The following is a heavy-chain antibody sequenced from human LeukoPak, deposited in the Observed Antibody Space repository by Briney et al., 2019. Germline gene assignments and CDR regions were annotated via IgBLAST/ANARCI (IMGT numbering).Heavy chain of an antibody. V-gene: IGHV3-15*01. Sequence: ETLSLICAVYGGSFSDYYWTWVRQAPGKGLEWVGRIKSKTDGGTTDYAAPVKGRFTISRDDSKNTLYLQMNSLKTEDTAVYYCTTDDVDTARPTDYWGQGTLVTVSS. CDR3: TTDDVDTARPTDY. J-gene: IGHJ4*02. CDR1: GGSFSDYY. CDR2: IKSKTDGGTT. D-gene: IGHD5-18*01.